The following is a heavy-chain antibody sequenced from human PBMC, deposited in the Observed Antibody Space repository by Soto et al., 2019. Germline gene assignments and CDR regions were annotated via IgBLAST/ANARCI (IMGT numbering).Heavy chain of an antibody. CDR2: IYYSGST. Sequence: PSETLSLTCTVSGGSISSSSYYWGWIRQPPGKGLEWIGSIYYSGSTYYNPSLKSRVTISVDTSKNQFSLKLSSVTAADTAVYYCARHPFQQLPVIDYWGQGTLVTVSS. D-gene: IGHD6-13*01. CDR1: GGSISSSSYY. CDR3: ARHPFQQLPVIDY. V-gene: IGHV4-39*01. J-gene: IGHJ4*02.